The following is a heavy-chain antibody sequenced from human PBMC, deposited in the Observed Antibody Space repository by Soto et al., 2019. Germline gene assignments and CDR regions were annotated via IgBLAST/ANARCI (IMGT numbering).Heavy chain of an antibody. D-gene: IGHD6-25*01. V-gene: IGHV4-31*03. Sequence: QVQLQESGPGLVKPSQTLSLTCTVSGGSISSGGYYWSWIRQHPGKGLEWIGYIYYSGSTYYNPSLKSRVTISVDTSKNQFSLKLSPVTAADTAVYYCAREAAGILNWFDPWGQGTLVTVSS. CDR1: GGSISSGGYY. CDR2: IYYSGST. J-gene: IGHJ5*02. CDR3: AREAAGILNWFDP.